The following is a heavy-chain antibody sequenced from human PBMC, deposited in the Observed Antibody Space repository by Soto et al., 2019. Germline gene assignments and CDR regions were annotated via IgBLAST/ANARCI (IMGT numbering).Heavy chain of an antibody. V-gene: IGHV3-30*18. J-gene: IGHJ6*02. CDR2: MSFDGSNK. CDR1: GFTFRSYG. Sequence: QVQLVESGGGVVQPGRSLRLSCAASGFTFRSYGMHWVRQAPGKGLEWVALMSFDGSNKYYADSVRGRFTISSDNSKSTLDLQRDILRPEDTAVYYCAKEFGWELQLSHPYYNSGMDVWGQGTTVTVSS. D-gene: IGHD1-1*01. CDR3: AKEFGWELQLSHPYYNSGMDV.